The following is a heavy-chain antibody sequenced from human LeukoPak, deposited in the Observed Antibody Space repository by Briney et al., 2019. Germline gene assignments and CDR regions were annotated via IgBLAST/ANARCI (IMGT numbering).Heavy chain of an antibody. J-gene: IGHJ4*02. V-gene: IGHV4-61*08. CDR1: GGSISSGDYY. CDR2: IYYSGRT. D-gene: IGHD3-22*01. Sequence: SETLSLTCTVSGGSISSGDYYWSWIRQPPGKGLEWIGYIYYSGRTNYNASLKSRVTISADTSKNQFSLKLSSVTAADTAVYYCARQDNSGYPNDWGQGTLVTVSS. CDR3: ARQDNSGYPND.